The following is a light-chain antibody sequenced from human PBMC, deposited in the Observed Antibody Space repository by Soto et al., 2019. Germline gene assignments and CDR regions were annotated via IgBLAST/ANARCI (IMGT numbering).Light chain of an antibody. CDR1: SSDVGGYNY. CDR3: SSYTSSSTLG. V-gene: IGLV2-14*01. CDR2: DVS. J-gene: IGLJ2*01. Sequence: QSALTQPASVSGSPGQSITISCTGTSSDVGGYNYVSWYQQHPGKAPKLMIYDVSNRPSGVSNRFSGSKSGNTASLTISGRQADDAADYYCSSYTSSSTLGFGGGTKLTVL.